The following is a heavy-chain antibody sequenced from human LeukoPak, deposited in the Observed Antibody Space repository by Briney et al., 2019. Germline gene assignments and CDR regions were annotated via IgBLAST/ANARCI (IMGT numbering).Heavy chain of an antibody. CDR3: ARGSNYYDSGKGWFDP. D-gene: IGHD3-10*01. J-gene: IGHJ5*02. V-gene: IGHV4-34*01. CDR1: GGSFSGYY. CDR2: INHSGST. Sequence: SETLSLTCAVYGGSFSGYYWSWIRQPPGKGLEWIGEINHSGSTNYNPSLKSRVTISVDTSKNQFSLKLSSVTAADTAVYYCARGSNYYDSGKGWFDPWGQGTLVTVSS.